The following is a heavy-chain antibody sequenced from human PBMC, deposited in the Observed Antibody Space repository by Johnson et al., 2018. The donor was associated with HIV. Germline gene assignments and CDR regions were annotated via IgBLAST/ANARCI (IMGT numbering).Heavy chain of an antibody. J-gene: IGHJ3*02. CDR3: TTPRPNWGWNAFDI. Sequence: VQLVESGGGVVRPGGSLRLSCAPSGFTFDDYGMSWVRQAPGKGLEWVSVISSGGSTYYADSVKVRFTISRDDPKNTLYLQLNSLKTEDTAVYYCTTPRPNWGWNAFDIWGQGTMVTVSS. CDR1: GFTFDDYG. V-gene: IGHV3-23*03. D-gene: IGHD7-27*01. CDR2: ISSGGST.